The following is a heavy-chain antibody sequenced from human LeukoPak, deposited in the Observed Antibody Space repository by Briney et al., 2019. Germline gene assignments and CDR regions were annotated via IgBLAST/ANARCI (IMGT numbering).Heavy chain of an antibody. V-gene: IGHV4-39*01. CDR1: GGSISSSSYY. CDR3: ARGGYYFDY. CDR2: IYYSGST. Sequence: PSETLSLTCTVSGGSISSSSYYWGWIRQPPGKGLEWIGSIYYSGSTYYNPSLKSRVTISVDTSKNRFSLKLSSVTAADTAVYYCARGGYYFDYWGQGTLVTVSS. D-gene: IGHD1-26*01. J-gene: IGHJ4*02.